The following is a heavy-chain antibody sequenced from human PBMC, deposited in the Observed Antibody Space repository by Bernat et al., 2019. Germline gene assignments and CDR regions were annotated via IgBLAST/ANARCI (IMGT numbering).Heavy chain of an antibody. CDR2: IKQDGSEK. Sequence: EVQLVESGGGVVQPGGSLRLSGAASGFTCSSYWMSWVRQAPGKGLEGGANIKQDGSEKYYVDSVKGRFTISRDNAKNSLYLQMNSLRAEDTAVYYCARQGPWLPSGGDAFDIWGQGTMVTVSS. CDR1: GFTCSSYW. J-gene: IGHJ3*02. CDR3: ARQGPWLPSGGDAFDI. V-gene: IGHV3-7*01. D-gene: IGHD2-15*01.